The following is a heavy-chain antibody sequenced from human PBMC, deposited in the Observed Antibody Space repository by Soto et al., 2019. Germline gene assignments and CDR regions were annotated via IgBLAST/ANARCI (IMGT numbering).Heavy chain of an antibody. CDR1: GFTFSSYS. J-gene: IGHJ3*02. V-gene: IGHV3-48*01. D-gene: IGHD2-15*01. CDR3: ARVYCSGGSCYTDAFDI. Sequence: EVQLVESGGGLVQPGGSLRLSCAASGFTFSSYSMNWVRQAPGKGLEWVSYISSSSSTIYYADSVKGRFIISRDNAKNSLYLQMNSLRAEDTAVYYCARVYCSGGSCYTDAFDIWGQGTMVTVSS. CDR2: ISSSSSTI.